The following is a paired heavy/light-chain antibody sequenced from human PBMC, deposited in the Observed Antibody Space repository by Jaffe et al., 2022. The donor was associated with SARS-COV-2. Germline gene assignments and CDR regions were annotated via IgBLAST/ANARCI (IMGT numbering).Heavy chain of an antibody. CDR2: IKSIRDGGTT. Sequence: EVHLVESGGGLVNPGGSLRLSCAASGITLSSAWMSWVRQAPGKGLEWVGRIKSIRDGGTTDYAAPVKGRFTISRDDSKNTLYLQINSLKTEDTAIYYCATDGNSGQYEAWFAPWGQGTLVTVSS. D-gene: IGHD5-12*01. V-gene: IGHV3-15*01. CDR3: ATDGNSGQYEAWFAP. J-gene: IGHJ5*02. CDR1: GITLSSAW.
Light chain of an antibody. Sequence: DFVMTQSPDSLAVSLGERATINCKSSQNVLSTSKNKNCLGWYQQKPGQPPKLLIYWASTRESGVPDRFSGSGSGTDFTLTISSLQAEDVAIYYCQQYYSTPPTFGQGTKLEIK. CDR1: QNVLSTSKNKNC. J-gene: IGKJ2*01. V-gene: IGKV4-1*01. CDR2: WAS. CDR3: QQYYSTPPT.